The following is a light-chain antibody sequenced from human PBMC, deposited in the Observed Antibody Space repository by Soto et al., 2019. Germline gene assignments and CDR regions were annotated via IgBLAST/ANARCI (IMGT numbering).Light chain of an antibody. CDR2: AAS. Sequence: DIQLTQSPSFLSASVGDRVTITCRASQGINSNSAWYQQKPGKAPNLLIYAASTLQSGVPSRFSGSGSGTEFTLTISSLQPEDFATYYCQQLNSYPLTFGGGTKVEIK. CDR3: QQLNSYPLT. J-gene: IGKJ4*01. V-gene: IGKV1-9*01. CDR1: QGINSN.